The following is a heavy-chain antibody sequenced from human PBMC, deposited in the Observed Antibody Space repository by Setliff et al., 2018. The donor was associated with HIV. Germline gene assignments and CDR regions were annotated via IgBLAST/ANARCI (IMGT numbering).Heavy chain of an antibody. CDR2: MNPNNGNT. CDR3: ARSCRSSGYCHFDY. CDR1: GYTFTNYD. Sequence: ASVKVSCKASGYTFTNYDINWVRQATGQGLEWMGWMNPNNGNTGYSQKFQGRVTMTRDTSISTAYMELSRLRSDDTAVYFCARSCRSSGYCHFDYWGQGTLVTVSS. D-gene: IGHD3-22*01. J-gene: IGHJ4*02. V-gene: IGHV1-8*01.